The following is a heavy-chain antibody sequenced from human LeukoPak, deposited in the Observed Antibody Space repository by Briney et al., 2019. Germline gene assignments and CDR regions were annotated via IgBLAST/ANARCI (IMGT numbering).Heavy chain of an antibody. CDR2: IYTSRDT. J-gene: IGHJ5*02. V-gene: IGHV4-4*07. CDR3: ARGLMAGKANWFDP. Sequence: PSETLSLTCTVSGDSINDYYRTWVRQPAGQGLEWIGRIYTSRDTTYNPPLESRVTISLDKAKSLFSGRLSSVTAADTAVYYCARGLMAGKANWFDPWGHGTLVTVSS. D-gene: IGHD6-19*01. CDR1: GDSINDYY.